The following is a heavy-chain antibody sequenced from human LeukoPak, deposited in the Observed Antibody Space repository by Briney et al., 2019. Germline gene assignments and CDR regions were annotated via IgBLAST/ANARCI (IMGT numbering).Heavy chain of an antibody. CDR2: IYSIGST. V-gene: IGHV3-53*01. D-gene: IGHD3-22*01. Sequence: GGSLRLSCAASGFIVSSNYMSWVRQAPGKGLEWVSGIYSIGSTYYADSVKGRFTISRDNSKNTLYLQMNSLRAEDTAVYYCAKDQKAYYYDSSGYYHDYWGQGTLVPVSS. CDR3: AKDQKAYYYDSSGYYHDY. CDR1: GFIVSSNY. J-gene: IGHJ4*02.